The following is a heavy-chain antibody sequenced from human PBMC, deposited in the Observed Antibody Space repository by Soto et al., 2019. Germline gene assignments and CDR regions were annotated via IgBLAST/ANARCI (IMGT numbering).Heavy chain of an antibody. J-gene: IGHJ4*02. D-gene: IGHD3-10*01. V-gene: IGHV4-59*11. CDR3: VRQRGNYFDF. CDR2: IDYVGST. Sequence: SETLSLTCSVSGDSINSRYWSWIRQPPGKGLEWIGYIDYVGSTNYAPSLQSRVTMSVDTSKNQVSLKLRYVTAADTTVYYCVRQRGNYFDFWGQGTLVTVSS. CDR1: GDSINSRY.